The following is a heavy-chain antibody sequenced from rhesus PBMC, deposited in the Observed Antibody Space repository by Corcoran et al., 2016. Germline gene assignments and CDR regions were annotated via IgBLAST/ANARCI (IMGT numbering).Heavy chain of an antibody. CDR1: GGSISSNY. CDR2: IRSGGTT. Sequence: QVQLQQWGEGLVKPSETLSLTCAVYGGSISSNYWSWIRQPPGKGLEWIGRIRSGGTTNYNPSLKSRVTISIGTSKNQFSLRLSSVTAADTAVYDCARVGEDDYGYYGNLDYWGQGVLVTVSS. V-gene: IGHV4-160*01. J-gene: IGHJ4*01. CDR3: ARVGEDDYGYYGNLDY. D-gene: IGHD3-9*01.